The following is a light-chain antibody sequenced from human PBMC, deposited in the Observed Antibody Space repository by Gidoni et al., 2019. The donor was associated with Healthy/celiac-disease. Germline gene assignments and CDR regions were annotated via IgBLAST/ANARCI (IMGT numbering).Light chain of an antibody. CDR1: QSISSY. CDR2: AAS. J-gene: IGKJ4*01. Sequence: DIQMTHSPSSLSASVGDRVTITCRASQSISSYLNWYQQKPGKAPKLLIYAASSLQSGVPSRFSGSGSGTDFTLTISSLQPEDFATYYWQQSYTPRTFGGGTKVEIK. CDR3: QQSYTPRT. V-gene: IGKV1-39*01.